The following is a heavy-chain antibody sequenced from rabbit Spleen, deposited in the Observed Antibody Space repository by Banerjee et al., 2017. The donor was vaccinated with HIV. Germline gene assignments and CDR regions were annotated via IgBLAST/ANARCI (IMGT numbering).Heavy chain of an antibody. V-gene: IGHV1S40*01. D-gene: IGHD6-1*01. J-gene: IGHJ3*01. CDR2: IYGGSSGRT. Sequence: QSLEESGGDLVKPGASLTLTCTASGFSFSSSYYMCWVRQAPGKGLEWIACIYGGSSGRTYYASWAKGRFTISKTSSTTVTLQMTSLTAADTATYFCARGYSYGDSAYVDVTARLDLWGQGTLVTVS. CDR1: GFSFSSSYY. CDR3: ARGYSYGDSAYVDVTARLDL.